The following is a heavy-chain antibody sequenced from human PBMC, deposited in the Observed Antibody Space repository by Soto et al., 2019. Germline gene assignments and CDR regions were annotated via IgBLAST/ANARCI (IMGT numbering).Heavy chain of an antibody. D-gene: IGHD3-16*01. V-gene: IGHV4-61*01. Sequence: PSETLSLTCTVSGGSVSNDNFYWSWIRQPPGKGLEWIGYVHSSGITNYNPSLKRRVTISVDTSRNQFSLRLSSVTAADTVVYYCARGLTMGQLPSHFDHWGQGTLVTVSS. CDR1: GGSVSNDNFY. CDR3: ARGLTMGQLPSHFDH. J-gene: IGHJ5*02. CDR2: VHSSGIT.